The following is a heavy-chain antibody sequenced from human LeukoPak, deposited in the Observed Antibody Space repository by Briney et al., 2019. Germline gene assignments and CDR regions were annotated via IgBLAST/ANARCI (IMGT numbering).Heavy chain of an antibody. V-gene: IGHV1-46*01. D-gene: IGHD3-22*01. CDR3: ARDYYDRGAYAAGF. Sequence: ASVKVSCKASGYTFTGYYMHWVRQAPGQGLEWMGLINPSGGSTTYAQKFQDRVTMTRDTSTNTFYMEVSSLRSEDTAVYYCARDYYDRGAYAAGFWGQGTLVIVSS. J-gene: IGHJ4*02. CDR2: INPSGGST. CDR1: GYTFTGYY.